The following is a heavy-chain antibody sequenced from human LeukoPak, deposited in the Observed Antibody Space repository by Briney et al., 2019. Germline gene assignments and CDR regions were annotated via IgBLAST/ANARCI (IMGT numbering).Heavy chain of an antibody. CDR3: AKGLKTAVGPYMGYHYYMDV. D-gene: IGHD5-18*01. Sequence: PGGSLRLSCAASGFTFSSYAMHWVRQAPGKGLEYVSAISSNGGSTYYANSVKGRFTISRDNSKNTLYLQMGSLRAEDTAVYYCAKGLKTAVGPYMGYHYYMDVWGKGTTVTVSS. J-gene: IGHJ6*03. V-gene: IGHV3-64*01. CDR2: ISSNGGST. CDR1: GFTFSSYA.